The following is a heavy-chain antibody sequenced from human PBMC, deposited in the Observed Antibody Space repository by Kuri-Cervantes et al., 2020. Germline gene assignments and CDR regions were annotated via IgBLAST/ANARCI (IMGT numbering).Heavy chain of an antibody. V-gene: IGHV4-38-2*01. CDR1: GYSISSAYY. Sequence: SETLSLTCAISGYSISSAYYWGWIRQPPGKGLEWIGEINHSGSTNYNPSLKSRVTISVDTSKNQFSLKLSSVTAADTAVYYCARGIPVDAFDIWGQGTMVTVSS. CDR2: INHSGST. CDR3: ARGIPVDAFDI. J-gene: IGHJ3*02.